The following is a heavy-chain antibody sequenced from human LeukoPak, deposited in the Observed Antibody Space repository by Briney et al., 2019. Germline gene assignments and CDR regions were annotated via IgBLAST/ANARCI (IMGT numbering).Heavy chain of an antibody. CDR3: ASDSSSWNHDY. CDR1: GFTFSSYA. V-gene: IGHV3-23*01. Sequence: GGSLRLSCAASGFTFSSYAMSWVRQAPGKGLEWVSAISGSGGSTYYADSVEGRFTISRDNSRNTLYLQMKSLRAEDTAVYYCASDSSSWNHDYWGQGTLVTVSS. CDR2: ISGSGGST. D-gene: IGHD6-13*01. J-gene: IGHJ4*02.